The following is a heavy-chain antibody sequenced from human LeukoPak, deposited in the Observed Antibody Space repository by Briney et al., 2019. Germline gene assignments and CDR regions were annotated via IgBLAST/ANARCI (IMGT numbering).Heavy chain of an antibody. J-gene: IGHJ6*03. V-gene: IGHV4-34*01. CDR3: ARVQLTYYYMDV. D-gene: IGHD3-9*01. CDR1: GGSFSGYY. CDR2: INHSGST. Sequence: PSETLSLTCAVYGGSFSGYYWSWIRQPPGKGLEWIGEINHSGSTNYNPSLKSRVTISVDTSKNQFSLKLSSVTAADTAVYYCARVQLTYYYMDVWGKGTTVTVSS.